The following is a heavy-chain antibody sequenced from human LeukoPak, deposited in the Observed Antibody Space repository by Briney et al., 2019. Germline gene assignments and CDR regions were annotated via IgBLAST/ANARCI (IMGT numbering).Heavy chain of an antibody. J-gene: IGHJ3*02. CDR2: IWFDGSYK. D-gene: IGHD6-13*01. Sequence: GRSLRLSCAASGFTFSSYGMHWVRQAPGKGLEWVAVIWFDGSYKYYGDSVKGRFTISRDNSKNTLYLQMDSLSAEDTAVYYCARGKEQQLYAFDIWGQGAMVTVSS. CDR3: ARGKEQQLYAFDI. V-gene: IGHV3-33*01. CDR1: GFTFSSYG.